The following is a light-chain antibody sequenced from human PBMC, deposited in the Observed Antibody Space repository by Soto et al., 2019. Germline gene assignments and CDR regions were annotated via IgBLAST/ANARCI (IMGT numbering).Light chain of an antibody. V-gene: IGLV1-44*01. CDR1: SSNIGSNT. CDR3: AAWDDSLNGWV. Sequence: QSVLTQPPSASGTPGQRVTISCSGSSSNIGSNTVNWYQQLPGTAPKLLIYSNDQWPSGVPDRFSASKSGTAASLAISGLQSEVEADYYCAAWDDSLNGWVFGGGTKLTVL. J-gene: IGLJ3*02. CDR2: SND.